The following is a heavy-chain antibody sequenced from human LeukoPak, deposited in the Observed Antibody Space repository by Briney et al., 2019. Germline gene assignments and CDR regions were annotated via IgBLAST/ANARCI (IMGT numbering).Heavy chain of an antibody. J-gene: IGHJ5*02. D-gene: IGHD5-18*01. V-gene: IGHV3-30*01. CDR1: GFTFSSYA. Sequence: PGRPLRLSCAASGFTFSSYAMHWVRQAPGKGLEWVAVISYDGSNKYYADSVKGRFTISRDNSKNTLYLQMNSLRAEDTAVYYCARDRGYSYGRPGGWFDPWGQGTLVTVSS. CDR2: ISYDGSNK. CDR3: ARDRGYSYGRPGGWFDP.